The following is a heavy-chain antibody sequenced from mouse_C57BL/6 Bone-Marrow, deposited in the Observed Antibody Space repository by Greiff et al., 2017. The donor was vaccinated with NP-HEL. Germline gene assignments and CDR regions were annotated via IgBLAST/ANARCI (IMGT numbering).Heavy chain of an antibody. V-gene: IGHV1-53*01. Sequence: VQLQQSGTELVKPGASVKLSCKASGYTFTSYWMHWVKQRPGQGLEWIGNINPSNGGTNYNEKFKSKATLTVDKSSSTAYMQLSSRTSEDSAVYYCARGPHYYGSSYGYWGQGTTLTVSS. CDR3: ARGPHYYGSSYGY. CDR2: INPSNGGT. J-gene: IGHJ2*01. CDR1: GYTFTSYW. D-gene: IGHD1-1*01.